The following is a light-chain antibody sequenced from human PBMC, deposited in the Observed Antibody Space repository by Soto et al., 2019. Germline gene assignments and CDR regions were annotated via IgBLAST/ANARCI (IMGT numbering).Light chain of an antibody. CDR3: QVWDSSSEWV. Sequence: SYELSQPPSVSVAPGQTARITCGGNNIGTKGVHWYQQKPGQAPVLVVFNDSDRPSGIPERFSGSNSGDTATTATLTISRVEAGDEADYYCQVWDSSSEWVFGGGTKVTVL. J-gene: IGLJ3*02. CDR2: NDS. CDR1: NIGTKG. V-gene: IGLV3-21*02.